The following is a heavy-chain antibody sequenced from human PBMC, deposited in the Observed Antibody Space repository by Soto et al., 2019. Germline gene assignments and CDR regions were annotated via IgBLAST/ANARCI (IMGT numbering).Heavy chain of an antibody. CDR3: AKAIWPNSPRHFDY. J-gene: IGHJ4*02. CDR1: GFTFSEYA. D-gene: IGHD1-1*01. Sequence: PGGSLRLSCAASGFTFSEYAMSWVRQAPGKGLEWVSGISGSGGATYYADSVKGRFTISRDNSKSTLYLQMNSPRAEDTAVYYCAKAIWPNSPRHFDYWGQGTPVTVSS. CDR2: ISGSGGAT. V-gene: IGHV3-23*01.